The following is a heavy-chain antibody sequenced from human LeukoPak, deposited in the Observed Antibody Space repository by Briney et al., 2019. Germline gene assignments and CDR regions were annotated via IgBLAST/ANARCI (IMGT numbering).Heavy chain of an antibody. CDR1: GFTFSNHA. D-gene: IGHD3-3*01. CDR2: ISGGGVAI. V-gene: IGHV3-23*01. Sequence: PGGSLRLSCAASGFTFSNHAMSWVRQAPGKGLQWVSAISGGGVAIYYADSVKGRFTISRDNSKNTLYLQMNSLRAEDTAVYYCTKGGLRSTPLDYWGQGTLVTVSS. J-gene: IGHJ4*02. CDR3: TKGGLRSTPLDY.